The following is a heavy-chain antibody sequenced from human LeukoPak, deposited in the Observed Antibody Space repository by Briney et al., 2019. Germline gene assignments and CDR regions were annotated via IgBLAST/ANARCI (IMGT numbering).Heavy chain of an antibody. J-gene: IGHJ5*02. V-gene: IGHV3-30*18. D-gene: IGHD3-10*01. Sequence: GRSLRLSCAASGFTFSSYGMHWVRQAPGKGLEWVAVISYDGSNKYYADSVKGRFTISRDNSKNTLYLQMNSLRAEDTAVYYCAKDNLQGIDPWAREPWSPSPQ. CDR1: GFTFSSYG. CDR2: ISYDGSNK. CDR3: AKDNLQGIDP.